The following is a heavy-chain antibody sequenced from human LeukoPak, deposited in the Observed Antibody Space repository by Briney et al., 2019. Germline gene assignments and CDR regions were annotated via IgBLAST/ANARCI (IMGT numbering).Heavy chain of an antibody. CDR2: ISSSSLYI. J-gene: IGHJ4*02. CDR3: ARDAEVYGSGVPLDY. D-gene: IGHD3-10*01. V-gene: IGHV3-21*01. CDR1: GFTLSTYS. Sequence: GGSLRLSCAASGFTLSTYSLNWVRQAPGKGLEWVSSISSSSLYIYYADSVKGRFTISRDNSKNTLYLQMNSLRAEDTAVYYCARDAEVYGSGVPLDYWGQGTLVTVSS.